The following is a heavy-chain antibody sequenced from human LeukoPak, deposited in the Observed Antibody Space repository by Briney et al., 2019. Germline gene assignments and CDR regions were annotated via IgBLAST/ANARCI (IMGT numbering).Heavy chain of an antibody. CDR1: GGSISSNNYY. J-gene: IGHJ4*02. V-gene: IGHV4-39*01. D-gene: IGHD6-19*01. CDR2: IYYSGST. Sequence: ASETLSLTCTVSGGSISSNNYYWGWIRQPPGKGLEWIGSIYYSGSTYYNPSLKSRVTISVDTSKSQFSLKLSSVTAADTAVYYCVNSSPGGGWLVSGNFDYWGQGTLVTVSS. CDR3: VNSSPGGGWLVSGNFDY.